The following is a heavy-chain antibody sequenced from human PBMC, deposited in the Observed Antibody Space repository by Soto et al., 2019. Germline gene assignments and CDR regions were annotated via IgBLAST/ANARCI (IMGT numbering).Heavy chain of an antibody. CDR1: GYSFTSYW. CDR3: ARTYYDFWSGYSSLFDY. Sequence: GESLKISCKGSGYSFTSYWIGWVRQMPGKGLEWMGIIYPGDSDTRYSPSFQGQVTISADKSISTAYLQWSSLKASDTAMYYCARTYYDFWSGYSSLFDYWGQGTLVTVSS. V-gene: IGHV5-51*01. J-gene: IGHJ4*02. CDR2: IYPGDSDT. D-gene: IGHD3-3*01.